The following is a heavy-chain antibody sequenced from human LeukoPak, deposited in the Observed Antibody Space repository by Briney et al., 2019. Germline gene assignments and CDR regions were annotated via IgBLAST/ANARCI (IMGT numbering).Heavy chain of an antibody. J-gene: IGHJ4*02. CDR2: ISYDGSNK. CDR3: ARDLSRRYSIDY. CDR1: GFTFSSYG. Sequence: GGSLRLSCAASGFTFSSYGMHWVRQVPGKGLEWVAVISYDGSNKYYADSVKGRFTISRDNSKNTLSLQMDSLRPDDTAVYYCARDLSRRYSIDYWGQGTLVTVSS. V-gene: IGHV3-30*03. D-gene: IGHD2-15*01.